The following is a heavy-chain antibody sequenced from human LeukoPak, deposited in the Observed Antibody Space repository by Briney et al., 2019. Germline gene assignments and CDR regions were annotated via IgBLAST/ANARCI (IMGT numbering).Heavy chain of an antibody. V-gene: IGHV3-66*01. Sequence: PGGSLRLSCAVSGFTVRSIRMAWVRQAPGKGLEWVSVIYNGDNTNYADSVRGRFTISRDNSKNTLYLQMNSLRAEDTAVYYCAKAFHYDILTENYWGQGTLVTVSS. J-gene: IGHJ4*02. CDR2: IYNGDNT. D-gene: IGHD3-9*01. CDR3: AKAFHYDILTENY. CDR1: GFTVRSIR.